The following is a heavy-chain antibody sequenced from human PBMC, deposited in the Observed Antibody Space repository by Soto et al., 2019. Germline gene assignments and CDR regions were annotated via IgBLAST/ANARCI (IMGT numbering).Heavy chain of an antibody. D-gene: IGHD1-1*01. J-gene: IGHJ5*02. CDR2: IIPIFGTA. CDR1: GGTFSSYA. V-gene: IGHV1-69*13. CDR3: ASHDPGARFDP. Sequence: SVKVSCKASGGTFSSYATSWVRQAPGQGLEWMGGIIPIFGTANYAQKFQGRVTITADESTSTAYMELSSLRSDDTAVYYCASHDPGARFDPWGQGTLVTVSS.